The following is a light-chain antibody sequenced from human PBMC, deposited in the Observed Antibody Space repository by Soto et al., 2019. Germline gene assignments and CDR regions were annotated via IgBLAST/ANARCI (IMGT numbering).Light chain of an antibody. CDR2: GVS. CDR3: QQYGNSSNT. V-gene: IGKV3-20*01. J-gene: IGKJ3*01. CDR1: QSDSSTY. Sequence: ESEVTQSPATLSLSPGERATLSCRASQSDSSTYLAWYQQKPGQAPSLLIYGVSRRATGIPDMFSGSGSGTDFTLTISRLEPEDFAVYYCQQYGNSSNTFGPGTKVDIK.